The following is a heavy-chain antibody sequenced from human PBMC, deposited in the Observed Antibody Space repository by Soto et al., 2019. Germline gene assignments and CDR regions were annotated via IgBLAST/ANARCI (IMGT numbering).Heavy chain of an antibody. CDR3: ASGRLKYYYYMDV. J-gene: IGHJ6*03. Sequence: SETLSLTCTVSGGSISSSSYCWGWIRQPPGKGLEWIGSIYYSGSTYYNPSLKSRVTISVDTSKNQFSLKLSSVTAADTAVYYCASGRLKYYYYMDVWGKGTTVTVSS. D-gene: IGHD1-26*01. CDR2: IYYSGST. V-gene: IGHV4-39*01. CDR1: GGSISSSSYC.